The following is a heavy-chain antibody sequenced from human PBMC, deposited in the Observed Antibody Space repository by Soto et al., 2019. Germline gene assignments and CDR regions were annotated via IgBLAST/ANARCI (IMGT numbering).Heavy chain of an antibody. CDR3: ARGREGVYGDYFRSYFDY. V-gene: IGHV3-33*01. D-gene: IGHD4-17*01. Sequence: VQLVESGGGVVQPGRSLRLSCAASGFTFSTSGMHWVRQAPGKGLESVAIIGHDGSKKEYADSVKGRFIISRDNSNNTLDLQMNSLRAEDTAVYYCARGREGVYGDYFRSYFDYWGQGTVVTVSS. CDR1: GFTFSTSG. CDR2: IGHDGSKK. J-gene: IGHJ4*02.